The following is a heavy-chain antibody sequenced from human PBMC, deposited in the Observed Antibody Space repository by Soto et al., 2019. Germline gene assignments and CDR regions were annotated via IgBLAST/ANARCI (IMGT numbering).Heavy chain of an antibody. Sequence: QVQLQESGPGLVRPSQTLSLTCTVSGGSISYDYYHWTWIRQPPGKGLEWIGYIHYSGSVFYNPSLQSRISMSVDTSKNLFSLKLSSVTAADTAVYFCAREDDGGDRDYYGLDVWGQGTTVTVSS. D-gene: IGHD2-21*02. CDR2: IHYSGSV. CDR1: GGSISYDYYH. CDR3: AREDDGGDRDYYGLDV. V-gene: IGHV4-30-4*01. J-gene: IGHJ6*02.